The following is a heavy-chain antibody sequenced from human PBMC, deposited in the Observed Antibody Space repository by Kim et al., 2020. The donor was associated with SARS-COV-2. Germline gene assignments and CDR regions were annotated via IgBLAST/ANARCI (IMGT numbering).Heavy chain of an antibody. CDR3: AKDLVPAAIGAFDI. V-gene: IGHV3-23*01. D-gene: IGHD2-2*01. J-gene: IGHJ3*02. Sequence: ADAVQGRFTNSRDNSKSTLYLQMTSLRAEDTAVYYCAKDLVPAAIGAFDIWGQGTMGTVSS.